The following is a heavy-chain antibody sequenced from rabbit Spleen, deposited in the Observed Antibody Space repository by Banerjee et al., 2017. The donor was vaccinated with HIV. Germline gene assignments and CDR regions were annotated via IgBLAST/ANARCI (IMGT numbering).Heavy chain of an antibody. V-gene: IGHV1S7*01. CDR3: ARAIVPWLGLTRLDL. CDR2: IYAAKGST. Sequence: QLTETGGGLVQPGGSLTLSCKASGIDFTKYYITWVRQAPGKGLEWIGIIYAAKGSTDYASWVNGRFTISSDIAQSTVDLKMTSLTAADTATYFCARAIVPWLGLTRLDLWGQGTLVTVS. CDR1: GIDFTKYY. D-gene: IGHD4-1*01. J-gene: IGHJ3*01.